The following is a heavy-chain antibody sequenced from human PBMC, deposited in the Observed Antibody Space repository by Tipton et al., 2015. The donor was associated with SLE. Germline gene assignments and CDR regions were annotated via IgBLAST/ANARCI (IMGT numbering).Heavy chain of an antibody. D-gene: IGHD1-26*01. J-gene: IGHJ3*02. CDR2: IYTSGST. CDR1: GGSISSYY. V-gene: IGHV4-4*07. Sequence: TLSLTCTVSGGSISSYYWSWIRQPAGKGLEWIGRIYTSGSTNYNPSLKSRVTISVDTSKNQFSLKLSSVTAADTAVYYCAREGGSYVGDAFDIWGQGTMVTVSS. CDR3: AREGGSYVGDAFDI.